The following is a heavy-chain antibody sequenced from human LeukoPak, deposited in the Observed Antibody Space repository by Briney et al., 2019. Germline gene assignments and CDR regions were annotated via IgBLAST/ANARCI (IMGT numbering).Heavy chain of an antibody. D-gene: IGHD5-18*01. CDR2: INPNRGGT. Sequence: ASVKVSCKASGYTFTGYYMHWVRQAPGQGLEWRGRINPNRGGTNYAQKFQGRVTMTRDTSISTAYMELSRLRSDDTAVYYCARVFQLWLNWFDPWGQGTLVTVSS. CDR3: ARVFQLWLNWFDP. J-gene: IGHJ5*02. CDR1: GYTFTGYY. V-gene: IGHV1-2*06.